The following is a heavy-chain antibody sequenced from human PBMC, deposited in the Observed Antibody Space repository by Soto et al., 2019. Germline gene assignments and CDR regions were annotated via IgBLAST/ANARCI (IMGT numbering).Heavy chain of an antibody. Sequence: SVKVCFKASGGSFSSYAISLVRQAPGQGLEWMGGIIPIFGTANYAQKFQGRVTITADESTSTAYMELSSLRSEDTAVYYCARVRNYYDSSGHWSFDYWGQGTMVTVSS. V-gene: IGHV1-69*13. CDR1: GGSFSSYA. J-gene: IGHJ4*02. CDR3: ARVRNYYDSSGHWSFDY. D-gene: IGHD3-22*01. CDR2: IIPIFGTA.